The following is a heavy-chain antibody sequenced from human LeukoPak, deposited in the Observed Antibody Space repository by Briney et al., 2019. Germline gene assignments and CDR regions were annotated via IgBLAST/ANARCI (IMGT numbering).Heavy chain of an antibody. V-gene: IGHV4-59*12. CDR2: IYYDGST. CDR1: GGSISTYY. J-gene: IGHJ6*03. Sequence: SETLSLTCTVSGGSISTYYWSWIRQSPGKGLEWIGYIYYDGSTNYNPSLKSRVTISVDTSKNQFSLKLSSMTAADTAVYYCARDNGSGIKYFYYYMDVWGKGTTITVSS. D-gene: IGHD3-10*01. CDR3: ARDNGSGIKYFYYYMDV.